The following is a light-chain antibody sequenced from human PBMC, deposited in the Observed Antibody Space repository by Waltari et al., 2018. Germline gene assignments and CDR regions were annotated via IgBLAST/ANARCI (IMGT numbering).Light chain of an antibody. J-gene: IGKJ4*01. CDR2: AAS. CDR3: QQSYSMFALT. CDR1: QRISNY. V-gene: IGKV1-39*01. Sequence: DIQMTQSPSSLSASAGDRVTITCRASQRISNYLNWYQQKPGKAPNLLIYAASSLQSGVPSRFSGSGSGTEFTLTINSLQPEDFATYYCQQSYSMFALTFGGGTKVEIK.